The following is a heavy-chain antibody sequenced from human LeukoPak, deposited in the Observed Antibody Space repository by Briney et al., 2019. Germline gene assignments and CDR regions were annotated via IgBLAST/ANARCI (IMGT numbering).Heavy chain of an antibody. V-gene: IGHV4-31*03. J-gene: IGHJ6*03. CDR1: GGSISSGGYY. Sequence: SETLSLTCTVSGGSISSGGYYWSWIRQHPGKGLEWIGYIYYSGSTYYNPSLKSRVTISVDTSKNQFSLKLSSVTAADTAVYYCARTKSGIVATIRSYYYYYYMDVWGKGTTVTASS. CDR3: ARTKSGIVATIRSYYYYYYMDV. CDR2: IYYSGST. D-gene: IGHD5-12*01.